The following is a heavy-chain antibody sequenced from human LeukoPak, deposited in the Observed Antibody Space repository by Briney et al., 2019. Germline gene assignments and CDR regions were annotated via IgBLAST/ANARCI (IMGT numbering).Heavy chain of an antibody. CDR1: GGSISSSSYY. CDR3: ARHGRDYYDSSGYYNWFDP. J-gene: IGHJ5*02. Sequence: TSETLSLTCTVSGGSISSSSYYWGWIRQPPGKGLEWIGSIYYSGSTYYNPSLKSRVTISVDTSKNQFSLKLSSVTAADTAVYYCARHGRDYYDSSGYYNWFDPWGQGTLVTVSS. D-gene: IGHD3-22*01. V-gene: IGHV4-39*01. CDR2: IYYSGST.